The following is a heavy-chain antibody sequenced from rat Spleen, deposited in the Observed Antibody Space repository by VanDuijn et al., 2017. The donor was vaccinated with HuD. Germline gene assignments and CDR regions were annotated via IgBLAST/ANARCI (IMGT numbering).Heavy chain of an antibody. V-gene: IGHV5-31*01. CDR2: INTDGGST. D-gene: IGHD1-12*01. CDR3: ARHSYAPIYVMDA. J-gene: IGHJ4*01. CDR1: GFTFNKYW. Sequence: EVQLVESGGGLVQPGRSLKLSCVASGFTFNKYWMTWIRQAPGKGLEWIASINTDGGSTYYPDSVKGRFTISRDNAENTVYLQMNSLRSEDTATYYCARHSYAPIYVMDAWGQGASVTVSS.